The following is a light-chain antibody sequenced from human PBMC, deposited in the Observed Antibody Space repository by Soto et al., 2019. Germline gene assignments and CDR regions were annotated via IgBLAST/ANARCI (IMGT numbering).Light chain of an antibody. Sequence: QSALTQPRSVSGSPGQSFPISCTGTSSDVGGYNYVSWYQQHPGKAPKLMIYDVSKRPSGVPDRFSGSKSGNTASLTISGLQAEDEADYYCCSYAGSYTYVFGTGTKLTVL. J-gene: IGLJ1*01. CDR1: SSDVGGYNY. CDR2: DVS. V-gene: IGLV2-11*01. CDR3: CSYAGSYTYV.